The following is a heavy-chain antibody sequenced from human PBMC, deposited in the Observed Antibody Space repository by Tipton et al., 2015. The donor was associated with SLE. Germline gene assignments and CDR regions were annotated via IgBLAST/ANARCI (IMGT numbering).Heavy chain of an antibody. Sequence: LRLSCTVSGGSISSHYWSWIRQPPGKGLEWIGYIYYSGGTNYNPSLKSRVTISVDTSKNQFSLKLSSVTAADTAVYYCARFLIVGAHDAFDIWGQGTMVTVSS. CDR3: ARFLIVGAHDAFDI. D-gene: IGHD1-26*01. J-gene: IGHJ3*02. CDR1: GGSISSHY. CDR2: IYYSGGT. V-gene: IGHV4-59*11.